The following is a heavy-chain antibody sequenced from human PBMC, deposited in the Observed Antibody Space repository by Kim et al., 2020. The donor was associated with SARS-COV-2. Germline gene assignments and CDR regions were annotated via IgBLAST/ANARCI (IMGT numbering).Heavy chain of an antibody. J-gene: IGHJ4*02. CDR3: ARSGGGYYSNFDY. CDR1: GFTFSSYA. CDR2: ISYDGSNK. Sequence: GGSLRLSCAASGFTFSSYAMHWVRQAPGKGLEWVAVISYDGSNKYYADSVKGRFTISRDNSKNTLYLQMNSLRAEDTAVYYCARSGGGYYSNFDYWGQGTLVTISS. D-gene: IGHD4-4*01. V-gene: IGHV3-30*04.